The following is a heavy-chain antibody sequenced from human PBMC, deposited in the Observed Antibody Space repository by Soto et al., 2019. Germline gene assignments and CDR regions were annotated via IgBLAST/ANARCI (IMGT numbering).Heavy chain of an antibody. CDR1: GFTFSSYA. Sequence: QVQLVESGGGVVQPGRSLRLSCAASGFTFSSYAMHWVRQAPGKGLEWVAVISYDGSNKYYADSVKGRFTISRDNSKNTLYLQMNSLRAEDTAVYYCARDGPTAMVPYYFDYWGQGTLVTVSS. CDR3: ARDGPTAMVPYYFDY. CDR2: ISYDGSNK. D-gene: IGHD5-18*01. V-gene: IGHV3-30-3*01. J-gene: IGHJ4*02.